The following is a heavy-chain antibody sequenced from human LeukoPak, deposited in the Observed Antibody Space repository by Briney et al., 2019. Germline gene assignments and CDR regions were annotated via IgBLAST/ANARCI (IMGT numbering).Heavy chain of an antibody. Sequence: SETLSLTWTVSGGSISSYYWSWIRQPPGKGLEWIGEINHSGSTNYNPSLKSRVTISVDTSKNQFSLKLSSVTAADTAVYYCARGGWYYGSGRYYFDYWGQGTLVTVSS. D-gene: IGHD3-10*01. CDR3: ARGGWYYGSGRYYFDY. CDR2: INHSGST. V-gene: IGHV4-34*01. J-gene: IGHJ4*02. CDR1: GGSISSYY.